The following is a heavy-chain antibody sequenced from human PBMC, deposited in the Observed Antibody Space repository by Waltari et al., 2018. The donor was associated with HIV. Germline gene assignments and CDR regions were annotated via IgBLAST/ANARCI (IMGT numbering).Heavy chain of an antibody. CDR2: ISAYNGNT. D-gene: IGHD3-22*01. CDR1: GYTFTSYG. Sequence: QVQLVQSGAEVKKPGASVKVSCKASGYTFTSYGISWVRQAPGQGLEWMGWISAYNGNTNYAQKLQGRVTMTTDTSTSTAYMELRSLRSDDTAVYYCARDGYYDSSGYYYKRRGYFDLWGRGTLVTVSS. CDR3: ARDGYYDSSGYYYKRRGYFDL. J-gene: IGHJ2*01. V-gene: IGHV1-18*01.